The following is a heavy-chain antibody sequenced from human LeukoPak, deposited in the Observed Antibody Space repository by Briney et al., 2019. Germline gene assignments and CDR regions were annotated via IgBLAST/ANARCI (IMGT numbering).Heavy chain of an antibody. V-gene: IGHV3-11*01. J-gene: IGHJ4*02. CDR2: ISSSGSTI. D-gene: IGHD6-13*01. CDR1: GFTFSDYY. Sequence: PGGSLRLSCAASGFTFSDYYMSWIRQAPGKGLEWVSYISSSGSTIYYADSVKGRFTVSRDNARNSLYLQMNSLRAEDTAVYYCARVGSLAAAGTVDYWGQGTLVTVSS. CDR3: ARVGSLAAAGTVDY.